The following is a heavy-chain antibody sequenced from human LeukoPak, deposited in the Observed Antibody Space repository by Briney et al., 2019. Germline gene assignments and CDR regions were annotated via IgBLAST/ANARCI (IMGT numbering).Heavy chain of an antibody. V-gene: IGHV4-4*07. CDR1: GGSISSYY. J-gene: IGHJ4*02. CDR2: IYNTGRT. CDR3: AKGGTRPYYGSGSYYNYFEN. D-gene: IGHD3-10*01. Sequence: SETLSLTCTVSGGSISSYYWSWIRQPAGKRLEWIGRIYNTGRTNYNPSLKSRVTMSVDTSKNQFSLKLSSVTAADTAVYYCAKGGTRPYYGSGSYYNYFENWGQGTLVTVSS.